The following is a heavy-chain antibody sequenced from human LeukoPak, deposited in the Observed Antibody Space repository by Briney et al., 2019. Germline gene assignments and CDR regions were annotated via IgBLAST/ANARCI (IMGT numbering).Heavy chain of an antibody. CDR1: GGSISSYY. Sequence: SETLSLTCTVSGGSISSYYWSWTRQPPGKGLEWIGYIYYSGSTNYNPSLKSRVTISVDTSKNQFSLKLSSVTAADTAVYYCARVGLNAFDIWGQGTMVTVSS. V-gene: IGHV4-59*01. J-gene: IGHJ3*02. CDR2: IYYSGST. CDR3: ARVGLNAFDI.